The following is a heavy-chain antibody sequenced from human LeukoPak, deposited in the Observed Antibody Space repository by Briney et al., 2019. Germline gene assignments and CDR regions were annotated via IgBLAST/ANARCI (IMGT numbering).Heavy chain of an antibody. D-gene: IGHD1-26*01. CDR1: GYSFTSYW. J-gene: IGHJ4*02. Sequence: GESLKISCKGSGYSFTSYWIGWVRQMPGKGLKWMGIIYPGDSNARYSPSFQGQVTISADKSISTAYLQWSSLKASDTAMYYCARRRDLYSGSYYPFDYWGQGTLVTVSS. CDR2: IYPGDSNA. CDR3: ARRRDLYSGSYYPFDY. V-gene: IGHV5-51*01.